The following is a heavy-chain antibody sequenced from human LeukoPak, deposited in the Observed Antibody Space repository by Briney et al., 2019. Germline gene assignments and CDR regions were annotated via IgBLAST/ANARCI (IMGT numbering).Heavy chain of an antibody. J-gene: IGHJ4*02. CDR2: MSAYKGNT. V-gene: IGHV1-18*01. CDR1: GYTFTSYG. D-gene: IGHD4-17*01. Sequence: ASVKVSCKASGYTFTSYGISWVRQAPGQGLEWMGWMSAYKGNTNYAQKLQGRVTRPTHTSTSTASMDLRGLRSDDTAVYYCAREDYGDYFDYWGQGTLVTVSS. CDR3: AREDYGDYFDY.